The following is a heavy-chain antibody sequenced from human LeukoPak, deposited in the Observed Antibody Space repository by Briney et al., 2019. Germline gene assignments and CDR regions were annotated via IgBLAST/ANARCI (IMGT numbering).Heavy chain of an antibody. J-gene: IGHJ4*02. CDR3: ATSSPIQHVYGGNYPGY. Sequence: SVKVSCKASGGTFSSYAISWVRQAPGQGLEWMGGIIPIFGTANYAQKFQGRVTITADESTSTAYMELSSLRSEDTAVYYCATSSPIQHVYGGNYPGYWGQGTLVTVSS. D-gene: IGHD4-23*01. CDR2: IIPIFGTA. V-gene: IGHV1-69*13. CDR1: GGTFSSYA.